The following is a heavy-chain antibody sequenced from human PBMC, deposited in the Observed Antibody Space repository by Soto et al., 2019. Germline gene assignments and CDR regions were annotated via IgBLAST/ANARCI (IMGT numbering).Heavy chain of an antibody. V-gene: IGHV1-3*01. CDR3: ARAPHTIYDSSGYYSAH. CDR1: GYTFTSYA. J-gene: IGHJ4*02. CDR2: INAGNGNT. Sequence: ASVKVSCKASGYTFTSYAMHWVRQAPGQRLEWMGWINAGNGNTKYSQKFQGRVTITRDTSASTAYMELSSLRSEDTAVYYCARAPHTIYDSSGYYSAHWGQATMVTV. D-gene: IGHD3-22*01.